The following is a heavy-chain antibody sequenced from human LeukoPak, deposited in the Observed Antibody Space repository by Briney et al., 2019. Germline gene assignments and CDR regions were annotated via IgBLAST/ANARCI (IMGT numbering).Heavy chain of an antibody. CDR3: ARRFAS. V-gene: IGHV3-48*01. Sequence: GGSLRLSCAASGFSFTAYSMNWVRQAPGRGLEWISYIGPGGDIYYADSVTGRFTVSRDTAKNSLYLQMNGLRVEDTAVYYCARRFASWGQGTLVTVSS. CDR1: GFSFTAYS. J-gene: IGHJ4*02. D-gene: IGHD3-3*01. CDR2: IGPGGDI.